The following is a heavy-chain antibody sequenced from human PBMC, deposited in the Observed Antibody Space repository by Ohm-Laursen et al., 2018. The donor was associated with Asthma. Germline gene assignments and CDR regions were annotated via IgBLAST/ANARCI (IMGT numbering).Heavy chain of an antibody. CDR3: ARGSLEGLQ. Sequence: GSLRLSCAASGFTFSDYFMHWVRQGPGEGLVWISHIFPDGRRTNYADSVKGRFTISRDDAENTLYLQMNSLRADDSAVYYCARGSLEGLQWGQGTLVTVSS. CDR1: GFTFSDYF. CDR2: IFPDGRRT. J-gene: IGHJ4*02. V-gene: IGHV3-74*01. D-gene: IGHD5-24*01.